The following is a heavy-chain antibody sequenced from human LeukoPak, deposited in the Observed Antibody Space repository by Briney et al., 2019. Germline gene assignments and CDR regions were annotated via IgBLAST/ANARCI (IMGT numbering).Heavy chain of an antibody. CDR1: GYTFPSYG. CDR2: ISDYNGNT. V-gene: IGHV1-18*04. CDR3: ASSPTGYSSGWYEEGYFDY. Sequence: ASVKVSCKASGYTFPSYGISWVRQAPGQGLEWMGWISDYNGNTNYAQKLQGRVTMTTDTSTSTAYTELRSLRSDDTAVYYCASSPTGYSSGWYEEGYFDYWGQGTLVTVSS. J-gene: IGHJ4*02. D-gene: IGHD6-19*01.